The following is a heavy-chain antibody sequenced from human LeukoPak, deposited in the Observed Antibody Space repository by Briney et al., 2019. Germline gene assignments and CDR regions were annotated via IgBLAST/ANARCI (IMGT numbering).Heavy chain of an antibody. Sequence: PGGSLRLSCAASGFTFSSYGMHWVRQAPGKGLEWVAVISYDGSNKYYADSVKGRFTISRDNSENTLYLQMNSLRAEDTAVYYCAKAYDSSGYYLYYFDYWGQGTLVTVSS. J-gene: IGHJ4*02. D-gene: IGHD3-22*01. CDR3: AKAYDSSGYYLYYFDY. CDR2: ISYDGSNK. CDR1: GFTFSSYG. V-gene: IGHV3-30*18.